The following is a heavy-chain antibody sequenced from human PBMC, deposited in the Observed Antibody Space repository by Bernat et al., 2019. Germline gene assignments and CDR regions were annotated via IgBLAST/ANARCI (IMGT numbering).Heavy chain of an antibody. V-gene: IGHV3-11*06. CDR1: GFTFSDYY. D-gene: IGHD3-3*01. J-gene: IGHJ4*02. CDR2: ISSSSSYT. Sequence: QVQLVESGGGLVKPGGSLRLSCAASGFTFSDYYMSWIRQAPGKGLEWVSYISSSSSYTNYADSVKGRFTISRDNAKNSLYLQMNSLRAEDTAVYYCARGWDELFWSGLLPDYWGQGTLVTVSS. CDR3: ARGWDELFWSGLLPDY.